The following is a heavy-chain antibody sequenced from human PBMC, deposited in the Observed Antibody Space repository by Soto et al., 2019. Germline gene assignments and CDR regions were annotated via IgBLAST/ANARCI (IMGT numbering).Heavy chain of an antibody. D-gene: IGHD6-19*01. J-gene: IGHJ4*02. V-gene: IGHV3-13*05. CDR3: ARESSDWSAVDY. Sequence: EVQLVESGGGLVQPGGSLRLSCAASGFTFSRYDMHWVRQGTGKSLEWVSGIDTTGAPYYSGSVKGRFTISRENAKNSLFLEMDSLRPGDTAVYYCARESSDWSAVDYWGQGTLVTVSS. CDR1: GFTFSRYD. CDR2: IDTTGAP.